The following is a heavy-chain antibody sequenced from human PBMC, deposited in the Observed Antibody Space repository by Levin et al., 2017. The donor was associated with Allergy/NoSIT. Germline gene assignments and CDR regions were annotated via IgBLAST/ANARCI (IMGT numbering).Heavy chain of an antibody. Sequence: SFPSSFSPFSSSFFLWVRQAPGQGLEWMGWISGHNGNTNYAQKVQARVTLAPSSSTSKAYMELRSLRPDDTAVYYCARLILGGESYYYVLDVWGQGTDVIVS. CDR2: ISGHNGNT. CDR3: ARLILGGESYYYVLDV. CDR1: FSPFSSSF. J-gene: IGHJ6*02. V-gene: IGHV1-18*01. D-gene: IGHD2-8*02.